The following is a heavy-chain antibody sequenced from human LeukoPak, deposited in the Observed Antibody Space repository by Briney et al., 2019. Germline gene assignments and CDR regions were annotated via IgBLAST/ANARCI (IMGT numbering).Heavy chain of an antibody. CDR3: ARRSSGWSFDY. CDR1: GGTFSSYA. J-gene: IGHJ4*02. D-gene: IGHD6-19*01. V-gene: IGHV1-3*01. Sequence: ASVKVSCKASGGTFSSYAISWVQQAPGQRLEWMGWINAGNGNTKYSQKFQGRVTITRDTSASTAYMELSSLRSEDTAVYYCARRSSGWSFDYWGQGTLVTVSS. CDR2: INAGNGNT.